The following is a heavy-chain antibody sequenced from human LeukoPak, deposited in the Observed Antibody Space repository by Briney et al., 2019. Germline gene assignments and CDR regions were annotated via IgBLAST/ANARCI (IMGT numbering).Heavy chain of an antibody. CDR2: ITSSGGST. CDR3: ARGSHGDHDY. V-gene: IGHV3-23*01. Sequence: SGGSLRLSCAASGFTLSSYAMSWVRQAPGKGPEWVSAITSSGGSTYYADSVKGRFTISRDNSKNTLYMQMSSLRADDTAVYYCARGSHGDHDYWGQGTLVTVSS. D-gene: IGHD4-17*01. J-gene: IGHJ4*02. CDR1: GFTLSSYA.